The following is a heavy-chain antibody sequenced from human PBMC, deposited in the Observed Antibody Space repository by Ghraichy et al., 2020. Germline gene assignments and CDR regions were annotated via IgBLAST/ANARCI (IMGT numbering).Heavy chain of an antibody. J-gene: IGHJ4*02. CDR1: GFTFSSYS. V-gene: IGHV3-21*01. CDR3: ARHDYDFWSGYYTTPGDY. D-gene: IGHD3-3*01. CDR2: ISSSSSYI. Sequence: GGSLRLSCAASGFTFSSYSMNWVRQAPGKGLEWVSSISSSSSYIYYADSVKGRFTISRDKAKNSLYLQMNSLRAEDTAVYYCARHDYDFWSGYYTTPGDYWGQGTLVTVSS.